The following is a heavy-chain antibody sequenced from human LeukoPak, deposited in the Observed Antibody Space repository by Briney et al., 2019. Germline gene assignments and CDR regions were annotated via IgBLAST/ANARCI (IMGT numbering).Heavy chain of an antibody. V-gene: IGHV3-53*01. CDR3: ARAAPQLWLP. Sequence: GGSLRLSCAASGFTVSSNYMSWVRQAPGKGLEWVSVIYSGGSTYYADSVKGRFTISRDNPKNSLYLQMNSLRAEDTAVYYCARAAPQLWLPWGQGTLVTVSS. CDR1: GFTVSSNY. J-gene: IGHJ5*02. CDR2: IYSGGST. D-gene: IGHD5-18*01.